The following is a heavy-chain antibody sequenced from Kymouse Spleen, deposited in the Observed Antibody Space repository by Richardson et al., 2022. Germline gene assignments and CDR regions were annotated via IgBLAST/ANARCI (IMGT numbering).Heavy chain of an antibody. J-gene: IGHJ6*02. CDR1: GFTFSSYG. CDR3: AKRVGATGYYGMDV. D-gene: IGHD1-26*01. V-gene: IGHV3-30*18. CDR2: ISYDGSNK. Sequence: QVQLVESGGGVVQPGRSLRLSCAASGFTFSSYGMHWVRQAPGKGLEWVAVISYDGSNKYYADSVKGRFTISRDNSKNTLYLQMNSLRAEDTAVYYCAKRVGATGYYGMDVWGQGTTVTVSS.